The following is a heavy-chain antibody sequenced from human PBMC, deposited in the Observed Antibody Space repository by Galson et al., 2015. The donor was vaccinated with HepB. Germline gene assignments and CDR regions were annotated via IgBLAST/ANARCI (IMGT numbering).Heavy chain of an antibody. CDR3: ASGYSYGWGDFDY. CDR2: ISGSGGST. CDR1: GFTFSSYA. Sequence: SLRLSCAASGFTFSSYAMSWVRQAPGKGLEWVSAISGSGGSTYYADSVKGRFTISRDNSKNTLYLQMNSLRAEDTAVYYCASGYSYGWGDFDYWGQGTLVTVSS. D-gene: IGHD5-18*01. J-gene: IGHJ4*02. V-gene: IGHV3-23*01.